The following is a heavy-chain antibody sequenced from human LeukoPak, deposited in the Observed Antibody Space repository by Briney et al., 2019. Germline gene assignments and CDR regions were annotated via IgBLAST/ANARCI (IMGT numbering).Heavy chain of an antibody. D-gene: IGHD5-18*01. J-gene: IGHJ6*03. Sequence: SETLSLTCTVSGGSISSYYWSWIRQPPGKGLEWIGYIYYSGSTNYNPSLKSRVTISVDTSKNQFSLKLSSVTAADTAVYYCARGTAYYYYYYYMDVWGKGTTVTIFS. CDR2: IYYSGST. CDR3: ARGTAYYYYYYYMDV. V-gene: IGHV4-59*01. CDR1: GGSISSYY.